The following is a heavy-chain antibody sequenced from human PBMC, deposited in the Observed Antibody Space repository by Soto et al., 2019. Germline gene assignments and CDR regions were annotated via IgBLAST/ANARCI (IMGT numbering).Heavy chain of an antibody. V-gene: IGHV3-7*03. CDR2: INQDGSER. CDR3: AAYGYGVSAAAY. J-gene: IGHJ4*02. Sequence: PGGSLRLSCAGSGLTFRNDWLSWVRRAPGKGLEWVANINQDGSERYYVDSVRGRFTISRDNVENSLYLQLNSLRPEDTAVYYCAAYGYGVSAAAYWGQGTLVTV. CDR1: GLTFRNDW. D-gene: IGHD4-17*01.